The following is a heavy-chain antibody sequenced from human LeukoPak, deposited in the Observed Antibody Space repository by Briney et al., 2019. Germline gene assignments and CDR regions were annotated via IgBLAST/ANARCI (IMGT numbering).Heavy chain of an antibody. V-gene: IGHV3-23*01. J-gene: IGHJ4*02. CDR3: AKDTSEQQLADYDY. CDR2: ISGSGGST. D-gene: IGHD6-13*01. CDR1: GLTFSTSG. Sequence: QPGGSLRLSCTTSGLTFSTSGFNWVRQAPGKGLEWVSAISGSGGSTYYADSVKGRFTISRDNSKNTLYLQMNSLRAEDTAVYYCAKDTSEQQLADYDYWGQGTLVTVSS.